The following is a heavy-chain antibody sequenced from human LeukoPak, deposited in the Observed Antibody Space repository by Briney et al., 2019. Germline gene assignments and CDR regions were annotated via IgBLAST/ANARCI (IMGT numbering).Heavy chain of an antibody. D-gene: IGHD3-16*01. CDR2: LYAGGST. CDR3: AKGNYDYKFLLID. Sequence: GGSLRLSCAASGFNVSENYMSWVRQAPGRGLESVSVLYAGGSTFYVDSARARFIISRDESKNTLYLQMNSLRAEDTAVYYCAKGNYDYKFLLIDWGQGTLVTVSS. J-gene: IGHJ4*02. CDR1: GFNVSENY. V-gene: IGHV3-66*01.